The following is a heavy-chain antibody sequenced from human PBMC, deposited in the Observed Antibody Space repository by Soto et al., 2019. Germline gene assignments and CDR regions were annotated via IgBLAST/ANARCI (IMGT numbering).Heavy chain of an antibody. D-gene: IGHD2-2*01. J-gene: IGHJ6*02. CDR2: ITPFNGNT. CDR1: GYTFTYRY. CDR3: ATGGGYCSSTSCPADYYYYGMDV. Sequence: SVKVSCKASGYTFTYRYLRWVRQAPGQALEWMGWITPFNGNTNYAQKFQDRVTITRDRSMSTAYMELSSLRSEDTAMYYCATGGGYCSSTSCPADYYYYGMDVWGQGTTVTVSS. V-gene: IGHV1-45*02.